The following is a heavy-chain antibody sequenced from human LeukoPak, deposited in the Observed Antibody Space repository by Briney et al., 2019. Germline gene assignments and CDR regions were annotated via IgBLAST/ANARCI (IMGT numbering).Heavy chain of an antibody. CDR2: IYPGDSDT. CDR3: ARRHESWNYVPLAFDI. J-gene: IGHJ3*02. D-gene: IGHD1-7*01. Sequence: GESLKISCKGSGYSFTNYWIGWVRQMPGKGLEWMGIIYPGDSDTRYSPSFQGQVTISADKSISTAYLQWSSLKASDTVMYYCARRHESWNYVPLAFDIWGQGTMVTVSS. CDR1: GYSFTNYW. V-gene: IGHV5-51*01.